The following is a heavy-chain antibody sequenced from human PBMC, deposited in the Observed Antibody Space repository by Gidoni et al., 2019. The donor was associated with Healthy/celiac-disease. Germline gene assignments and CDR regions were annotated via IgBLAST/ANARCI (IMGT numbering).Heavy chain of an antibody. Sequence: QVQLQQWGAGLLKPSETLSLTCAVYGGSFSGYYWSWIRQPPGKGLEWIGEINHSGSTNYNPSLKSRVTISVDTSKNQFSLKLSSVTAADTAVYYCARGRGYSYGQHNWFDPWGQGTLVTVSS. CDR1: GGSFSGYY. D-gene: IGHD5-18*01. CDR3: ARGRGYSYGQHNWFDP. CDR2: INHSGST. J-gene: IGHJ5*02. V-gene: IGHV4-34*01.